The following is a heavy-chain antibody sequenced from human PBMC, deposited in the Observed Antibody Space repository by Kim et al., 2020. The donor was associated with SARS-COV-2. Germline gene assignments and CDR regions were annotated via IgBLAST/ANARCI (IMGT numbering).Heavy chain of an antibody. Sequence: EYAASVKGRFTVSRDDSKSSLYLQMNGLKAEDAAVYFCTRGGFQHAYDVWGQGTVVTVSS. J-gene: IGHJ3*01. CDR3: TRGGFQHAYDV. V-gene: IGHV3-72*01. D-gene: IGHD1-26*01.